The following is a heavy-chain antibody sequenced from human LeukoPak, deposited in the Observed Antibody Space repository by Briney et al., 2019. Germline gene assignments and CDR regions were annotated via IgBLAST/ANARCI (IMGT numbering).Heavy chain of an antibody. CDR2: IYYSGST. V-gene: IGHV4-59*08. CDR1: GGSISSYY. CDR3: ARHGRYFDWLLTFDY. D-gene: IGHD3-9*01. Sequence: SETLSLTCTVSGGSISSYYWSWIRQAPGKGLEWIGYIYYSGSTNYNPSLKSRVTISVDTSKNQFSLKLSSVTAADTAVYYCARHGRYFDWLLTFDYWGQGTLVTVSS. J-gene: IGHJ4*02.